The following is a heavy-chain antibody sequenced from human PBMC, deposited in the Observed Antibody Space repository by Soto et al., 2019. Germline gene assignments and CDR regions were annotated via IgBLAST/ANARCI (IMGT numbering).Heavy chain of an antibody. D-gene: IGHD6-19*01. CDR1: GLXLGNVC. CDR2: IKKRDDGGTT. J-gene: IGHJ4*02. Sequence: GXLRRSQAASGLXLGNVCISWVRQAPGKGLEWVGLIKKRDDGGTTDYAAPLKGRFTISRDDSKNTLYLQMSILKTEDTAVYYCRTKWLDRGQGRLGTASS. CDR3: RTKWLD. V-gene: IGHV3-15*01.